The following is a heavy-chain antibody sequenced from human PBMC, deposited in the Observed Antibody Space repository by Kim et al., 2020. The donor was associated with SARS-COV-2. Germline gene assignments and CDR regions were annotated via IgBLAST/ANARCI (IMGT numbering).Heavy chain of an antibody. Sequence: YNGDSVKGRVTNSRDNAKNRMYLQMNRLRAEDTCLYYWAKGAFSYGTIDYWGQGTLVTVSS. D-gene: IGHD5-18*01. J-gene: IGHJ4*02. V-gene: IGHV3-30*02. CDR3: AKGAFSYGTIDY.